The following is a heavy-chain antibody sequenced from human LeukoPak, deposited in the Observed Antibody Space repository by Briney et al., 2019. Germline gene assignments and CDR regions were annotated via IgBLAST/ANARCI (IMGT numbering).Heavy chain of an antibody. CDR1: GGSISSSTYY. CDR3: ASLDYGDYCFDS. CDR2: LFYTGST. D-gene: IGHD4-17*01. Sequence: SETLSLTCTVSGGSISSSTYYWGWIRQPPGKGLEYIGSLFYTGSTFYNPSLKSRVTISVDKSKNQFSLKLSSVTAADAAVYYCASLDYGDYCFDSWGQGTLVTVSS. J-gene: IGHJ4*02. V-gene: IGHV4-39*01.